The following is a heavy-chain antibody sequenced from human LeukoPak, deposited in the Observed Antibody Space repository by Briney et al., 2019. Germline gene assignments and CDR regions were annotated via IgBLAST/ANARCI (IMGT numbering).Heavy chain of an antibody. Sequence: PGGSLRLSCAASGFTVSSNYMSWVRQAPGKGLEWVSVIYSGGSTYYADSVKGRFTISRDNSKNTLYLQMNSLRAEDTAVYYCASYGRLRYFDWLLPANDYYYYMDVWGKGTTVTVSS. D-gene: IGHD3-9*01. V-gene: IGHV3-53*01. CDR3: ASYGRLRYFDWLLPANDYYYYMDV. CDR1: GFTVSSNY. J-gene: IGHJ6*03. CDR2: IYSGGST.